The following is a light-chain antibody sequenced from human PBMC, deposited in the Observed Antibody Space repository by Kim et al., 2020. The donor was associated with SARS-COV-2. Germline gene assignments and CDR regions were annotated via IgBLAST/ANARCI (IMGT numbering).Light chain of an antibody. CDR1: SSNIGSNT. J-gene: IGLJ3*02. CDR2: SNN. Sequence: ELSQPPSASGTPGQRVTISCSGSSSNIGSNTVNWYQQLPGTAPKLLIYSNNQRPSGVPDRFSGSKSGTSASLAISGLQSEDEADYYCAAWDDSLNGWVFGGGTQLTVL. CDR3: AAWDDSLNGWV. V-gene: IGLV1-44*01.